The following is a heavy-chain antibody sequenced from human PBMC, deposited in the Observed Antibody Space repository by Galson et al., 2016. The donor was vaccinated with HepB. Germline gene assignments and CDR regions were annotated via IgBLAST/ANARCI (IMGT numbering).Heavy chain of an antibody. CDR2: IHRGGNT. Sequence: SLRLSCAASGFTVSSHWMTWVRQAPGKGLEWVSVIHRGGNTNYADSVKGRFTISRDNSKNTLYLQMNSLRAEDTAVYYCAREKTATIDYWGQGTLVTVSS. D-gene: IGHD5-18*01. CDR1: GFTVSSHW. J-gene: IGHJ4*02. CDR3: AREKTATIDY. V-gene: IGHV3-53*01.